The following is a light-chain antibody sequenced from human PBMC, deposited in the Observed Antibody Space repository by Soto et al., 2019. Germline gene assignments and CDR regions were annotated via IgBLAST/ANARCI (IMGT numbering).Light chain of an antibody. CDR3: MQSTQLPPT. J-gene: IGKJ5*01. CDR1: QSFLHSDGKTY. CDR2: EVS. Sequence: DIVMTQTPLSLSVTPGQPASISCKSSQSFLHSDGKTYLCWYLQKPGQSPQLLIYEVSTRVSGVPDRFSGSGSGTDFTLEISRVETDDVGIYYCMQSTQLPPTFGQGTRLEIK. V-gene: IGKV2D-29*02.